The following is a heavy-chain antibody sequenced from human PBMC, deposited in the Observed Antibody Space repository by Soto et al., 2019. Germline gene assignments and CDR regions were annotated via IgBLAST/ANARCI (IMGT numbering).Heavy chain of an antibody. J-gene: IGHJ6*02. CDR2: ISRSGSTI. CDR1: GFTFSSYE. Sequence: PGGSLRLSCAASGFTFSSYEMNWVRQAPGKGLEWVSYISRSGSTIYYADSVKGRFTIFRDNAKNSLYLQMNSLRAEDTAVYYYAIELTSFGVVIMMYRMDVWGQGTTVTVSS. D-gene: IGHD3-3*01. CDR3: AIELTSFGVVIMMYRMDV. V-gene: IGHV3-48*03.